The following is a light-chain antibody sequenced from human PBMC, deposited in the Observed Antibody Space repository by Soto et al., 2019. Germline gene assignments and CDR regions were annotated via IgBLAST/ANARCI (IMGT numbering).Light chain of an antibody. CDR3: LQHTTFPWT. Sequence: DIQMTQSPSSLSASIGDRVTITCRASQDIRDDLGWYQQKPGKAPKRLIFGASSLQSGVPSRFSGSGSGTEFSLTISSLPPEDFATYYCLQHTTFPWTFGQGTKVEVK. V-gene: IGKV1-17*01. CDR2: GAS. CDR1: QDIRDD. J-gene: IGKJ1*01.